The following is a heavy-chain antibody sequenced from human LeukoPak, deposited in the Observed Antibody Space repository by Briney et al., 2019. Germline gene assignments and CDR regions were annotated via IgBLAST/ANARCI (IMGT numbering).Heavy chain of an antibody. CDR3: SREPRLLAY. Sequence: GGSLRLSXAGSGFTFSDHYMSWIRQAPGKGLEAVSYISPSGASTVSADSAKGRFTISRDNAKYSLYLQINSLRVEDTAVSYCSREPRLLAYWGQGTLVTVSS. V-gene: IGHV3-11*04. D-gene: IGHD2-15*01. J-gene: IGHJ4*02. CDR1: GFTFSDHY. CDR2: ISPSGAST.